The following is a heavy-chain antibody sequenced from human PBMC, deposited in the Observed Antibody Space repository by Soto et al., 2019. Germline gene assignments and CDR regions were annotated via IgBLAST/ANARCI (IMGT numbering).Heavy chain of an antibody. CDR3: AKEGALGLYYFDY. Sequence: GGSLRLSCAASGFTFSSYVMSWVRQAPGKGLEWVSTISAGGGSTYYADSVKGRFTISRDDSKNTLYLQMNSLRPEDTAVYYCAKEGALGLYYFDYWGQGSLVTVSS. V-gene: IGHV3-23*01. J-gene: IGHJ4*02. D-gene: IGHD2-2*02. CDR2: ISAGGGST. CDR1: GFTFSSYV.